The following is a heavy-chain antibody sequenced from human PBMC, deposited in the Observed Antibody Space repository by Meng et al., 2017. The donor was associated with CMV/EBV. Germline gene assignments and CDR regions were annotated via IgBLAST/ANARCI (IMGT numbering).Heavy chain of an antibody. CDR1: GFTFSSYS. CDR2: ISSSSSTI. D-gene: IGHD2-21*01. J-gene: IGHJ3*02. CDR3: ASRAYCGGDCFDAFDI. V-gene: IGHV3-48*04. Sequence: GGSLRLSCAASGFTFSSYSMNWVRQAPGKGLEWVSYISSSSSTIYHADSVKGRFTISRDNAKNSLYLQMNSLRAEDTAVYYCASRAYCGGDCFDAFDIWGQGTMVTVSS.